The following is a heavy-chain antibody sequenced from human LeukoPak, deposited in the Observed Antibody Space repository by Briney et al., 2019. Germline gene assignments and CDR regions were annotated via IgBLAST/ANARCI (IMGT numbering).Heavy chain of an antibody. Sequence: GGSLRLSCAASGFTFSSYGMHWVRQAPGKGLEWVAVISYDGSNKYYADPVKGRFTISRDNSKNTLYLQMNSLRAEDTAVYYCAKDRIVGATFPDYWGQGTLVTVSS. CDR3: AKDRIVGATFPDY. D-gene: IGHD1-26*01. CDR1: GFTFSSYG. V-gene: IGHV3-30*18. J-gene: IGHJ4*02. CDR2: ISYDGSNK.